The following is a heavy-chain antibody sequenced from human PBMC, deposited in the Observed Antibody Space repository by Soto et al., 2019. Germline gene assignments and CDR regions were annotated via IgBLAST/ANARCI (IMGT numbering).Heavy chain of an antibody. Sequence: EVQLVESGGGLVQPGGPLRLSCAASGFTFSNYWMYWVRQAPGKGLEWVSRINSDGSVSSHADSVKGRLTISRDNVKNTLYLHLGNRRAEDTAVYYCARGECVGGTCYSLAGSFYYYMDVWGKGTTVTV. CDR2: INSDGSVS. J-gene: IGHJ6*03. V-gene: IGHV3-74*02. CDR3: ARGECVGGTCYSLAGSFYYYMDV. CDR1: GFTFSNYW. D-gene: IGHD2-15*01.